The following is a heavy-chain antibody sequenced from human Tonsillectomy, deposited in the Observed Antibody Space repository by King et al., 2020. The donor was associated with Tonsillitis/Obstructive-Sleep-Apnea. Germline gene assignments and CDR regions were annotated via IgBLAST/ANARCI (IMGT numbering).Heavy chain of an antibody. V-gene: IGHV3-23*04. J-gene: IGHJ4*02. CDR1: GFTFTNYA. CDR3: SKDVDHGSELDY. CDR2: ISGTTGST. Sequence: VQLVESGGGLVQPGGSLRVSCAASGFTFTNYAISWVRQAPGKGLEWVSSISGTTGSTYYADSVKGRFTISRDNSKNTVYLQMNSLRGEDTAVYYCSKDVDHGSELDYWGQGTLVTVSS. D-gene: IGHD3-10*01.